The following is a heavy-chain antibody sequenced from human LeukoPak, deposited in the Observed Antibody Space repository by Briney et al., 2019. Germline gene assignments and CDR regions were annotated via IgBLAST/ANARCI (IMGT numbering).Heavy chain of an antibody. CDR1: GGSISSGGYY. J-gene: IGHJ4*02. CDR3: ARYSSSSRVFDY. CDR2: IYYSGST. D-gene: IGHD6-6*01. V-gene: IGHV4-31*03. Sequence: SETLSLTCTVSGGSISSGGYYWSWIRQHPGKGLEWNGYIYYSGSTYYNPSLKSRVTISVDTSKNQFSLKLSSVTAADTAVYYCARYSSSSRVFDYWGQGTLVTVSS.